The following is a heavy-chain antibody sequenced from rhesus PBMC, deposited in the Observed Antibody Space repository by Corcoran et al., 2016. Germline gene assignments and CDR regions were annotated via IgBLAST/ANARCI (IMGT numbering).Heavy chain of an antibody. J-gene: IGHJ4*01. CDR1: GVPISSNS. CDR2: ISGNEGST. V-gene: IGHV4-173*01. CDR3: ARGGVLHFDY. Sequence: QVQLQESGPGLVKPSETLSLTGAVSGVPISSNSWAWVRQPPGKGREWIGRISGNEGSTAYSPSHKSRITLSMDMSNNRFSLKLTSVTAADTAVYYCARGGVLHFDYWGQGVLVTVSS. D-gene: IGHD2-15*01.